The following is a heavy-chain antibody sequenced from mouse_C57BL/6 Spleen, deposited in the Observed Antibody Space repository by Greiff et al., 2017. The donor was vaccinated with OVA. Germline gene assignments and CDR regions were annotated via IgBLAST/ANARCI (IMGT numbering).Heavy chain of an antibody. CDR2: IYPSDSET. V-gene: IGHV1-61*01. CDR3: ARFGGYDEGGFDY. D-gene: IGHD2-2*01. Sequence: QVQLQQPGAELVRPGSSVKLSCKASGYTFTSYWMDWVKQRPGQGLEWIGNIYPSDSETHYNQKFKDKATLTVDKSSSTAYMQLSSLTSEDSAVYYCARFGGYDEGGFDYWGQGTTLTVSS. J-gene: IGHJ2*01. CDR1: GYTFTSYW.